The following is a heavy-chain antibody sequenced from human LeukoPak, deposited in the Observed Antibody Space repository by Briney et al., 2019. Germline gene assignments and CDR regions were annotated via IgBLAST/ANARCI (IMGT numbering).Heavy chain of an antibody. CDR2: IRRKGEKDAR. CDR3: ASGPSGWTEFFRH. J-gene: IGHJ1*01. V-gene: IGHV3-73*01. D-gene: IGHD6-19*01. CDR1: GFIIGDST. Sequence: PGXSLRLSCAASGFIIGDSTMHWVRQASGKGLEWVARIRRKGEKDAREYGASVNGKFTISRDDGENMAYLQMTSLNTEDTAIYYCASGPSGWTEFFRHWGQGTQVTVSS.